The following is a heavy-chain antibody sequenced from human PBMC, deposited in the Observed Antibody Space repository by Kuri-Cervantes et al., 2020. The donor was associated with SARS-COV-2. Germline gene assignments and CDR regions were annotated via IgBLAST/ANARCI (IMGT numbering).Heavy chain of an antibody. D-gene: IGHD3-3*01. CDR1: GFTFSTYG. CDR2: ISYDGNE. V-gene: IGHV3-30*03. Sequence: LSLTCAASGFTFSTYGMHWVRQAPGKGLEWVALISYDGNEYYADSVRGRFTISRDNSKNTLYLQLNNLRTEDTAVYYCASLSNLEWLPPWGQGTLVTVSS. CDR3: ASLSNLEWLPP. J-gene: IGHJ5*02.